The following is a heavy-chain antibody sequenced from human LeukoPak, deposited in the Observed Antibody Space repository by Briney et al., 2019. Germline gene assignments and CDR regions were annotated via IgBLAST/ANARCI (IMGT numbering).Heavy chain of an antibody. V-gene: IGHV3-21*01. CDR3: ARDMWAVTHPNPNWFDP. J-gene: IGHJ5*02. Sequence: GGSLRLSCAASGFTFDSFSMNWVRQAPGKGLEWVSYISSSSSYIYYADSLKGRFTISRGNAKNSLYLQMNSLRAEDTAVYYCARDMWAVTHPNPNWFDPWGQGTLVTVSS. D-gene: IGHD4-23*01. CDR2: ISSSSSYI. CDR1: GFTFDSFS.